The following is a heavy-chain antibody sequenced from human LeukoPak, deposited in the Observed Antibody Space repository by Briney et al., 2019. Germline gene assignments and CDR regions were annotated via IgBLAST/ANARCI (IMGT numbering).Heavy chain of an antibody. Sequence: GGSLRLSCAASGFTVTSDYMSWVRQAPGKGPEWLSYIVSTSHVTIYADSVMGRFTISRDNAKNSVSLQMDSLRSDDTAVYYCAREDDDWGPSTFDLWGPGTMVTVS. V-gene: IGHV3-11*06. CDR2: IVSTSHVT. D-gene: IGHD7-27*01. J-gene: IGHJ3*01. CDR1: GFTVTSDY. CDR3: AREDDDWGPSTFDL.